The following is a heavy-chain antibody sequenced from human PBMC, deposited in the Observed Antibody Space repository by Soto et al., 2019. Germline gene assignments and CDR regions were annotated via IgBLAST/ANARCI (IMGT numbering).Heavy chain of an antibody. J-gene: IGHJ4*02. CDR2: INYAGST. D-gene: IGHD3-10*01. CDR3: ARFRRNYFDN. CDR1: GDSISGFY. Sequence: SETLSLTCTVSGDSISGFYWSWIRQPPGKGLEWIGYINYAGSTYYSPSLQSRVTISLDSSKNQFSLILTSVTAADTAVYFCARFRRNYFDNWGQGTLVPSPQ. V-gene: IGHV4-59*01.